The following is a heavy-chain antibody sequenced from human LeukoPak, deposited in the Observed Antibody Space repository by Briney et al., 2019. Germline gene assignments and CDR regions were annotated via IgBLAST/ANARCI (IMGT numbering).Heavy chain of an antibody. Sequence: ASVKVSCKASGYTFTSYDINWVRQATGQGLEWMGWMNPNSGNTGYAQKFQGRVTITRNTSISTAYMELSSLRSEDTAVYYCARGYPYDSSGYPAAGYWGQGTLVTVSS. CDR2: MNPNSGNT. CDR1: GYTFTSYD. D-gene: IGHD3-22*01. V-gene: IGHV1-8*03. CDR3: ARGYPYDSSGYPAAGY. J-gene: IGHJ4*02.